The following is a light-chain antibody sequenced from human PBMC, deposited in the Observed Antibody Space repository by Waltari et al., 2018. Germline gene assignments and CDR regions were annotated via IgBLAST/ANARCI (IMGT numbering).Light chain of an antibody. CDR2: KDS. Sequence: SDELTQPPSVSVSPGQTARITCSGEILSKEYAYWYQHKPGQAPVLVIYKDSESPSGIPDRFSGSSSGTTVTLTISAVQAEDEAAYYCQSTDASETFVFGTGTTVTVL. CDR1: ILSKEY. J-gene: IGLJ1*01. V-gene: IGLV3-25*03. CDR3: QSTDASETFV.